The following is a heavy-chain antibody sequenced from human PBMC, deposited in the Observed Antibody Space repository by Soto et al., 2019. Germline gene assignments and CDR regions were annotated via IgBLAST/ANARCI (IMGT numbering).Heavy chain of an antibody. V-gene: IGHV1-69*06. J-gene: IGHJ4*02. CDR3: AREGRGKKAGYNGLVSLGY. Sequence: QVQLVQSGAEVKTPGSSLKVSCTVSGSRFSNYVISWVRQAPGHGLEWLGRIIPIFNTTQYAQTFQGRSTITSHKATTTAFLELSSLRSDATAVYYCAREGRGKKAGYNGLVSLGYWGQGTLVTFAS. CDR1: GSRFSNYV. D-gene: IGHD2-2*02. CDR2: IIPIFNTT.